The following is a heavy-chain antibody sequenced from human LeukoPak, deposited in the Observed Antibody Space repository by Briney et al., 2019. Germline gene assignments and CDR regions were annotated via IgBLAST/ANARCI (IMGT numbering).Heavy chain of an antibody. J-gene: IGHJ4*02. Sequence: SETLSLTCTVSGGSISSSSYYWGWIRQPPGKGLEWIGSIYYSGSTYYNPSLKSRVTISVDTSKNQFSLKLSSVTAADTAVYYCARSRIAVVLFDYWGQGTLSPSPQ. D-gene: IGHD6-19*01. V-gene: IGHV4-39*01. CDR3: ARSRIAVVLFDY. CDR1: GGSISSSSYY. CDR2: IYYSGST.